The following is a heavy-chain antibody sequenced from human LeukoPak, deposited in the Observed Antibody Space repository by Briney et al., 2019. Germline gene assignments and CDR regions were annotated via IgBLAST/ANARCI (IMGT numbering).Heavy chain of an antibody. CDR2: IYSGGST. V-gene: IGHV3-66*01. J-gene: IGHJ4*02. CDR1: GFTVSSNY. Sequence: GGSLRLSCAASGFTVSSNYMSWVRQAPGKGLEWVSVIYSGGSTYYADSMKGRFTVSRDNSKNTLYLQMNSLRAEDTAVYYCARGNSTVWYFDYWGQGTLVTVSS. D-gene: IGHD4-17*01. CDR3: ARGNSTVWYFDY.